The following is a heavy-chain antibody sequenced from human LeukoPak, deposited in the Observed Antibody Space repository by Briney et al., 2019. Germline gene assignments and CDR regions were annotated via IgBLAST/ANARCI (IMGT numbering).Heavy chain of an antibody. D-gene: IGHD3-10*01. J-gene: IGHJ3*02. V-gene: IGHV4-59*01. CDR3: ASSKGLLWFGASINGVAFDI. Sequence: SETLSLTCTVSGGSISSYYWSWIRQPPGKGLEWIGYIYYSGSTNYNPSLKSRVTISVDTSKNQFSLKLSSVTAADTAVYYCASSKGLLWFGASINGVAFDIWGQGTMVTVSS. CDR1: GGSISSYY. CDR2: IYYSGST.